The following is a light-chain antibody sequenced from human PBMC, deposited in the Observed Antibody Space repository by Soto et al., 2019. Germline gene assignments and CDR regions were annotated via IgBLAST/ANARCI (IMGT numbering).Light chain of an antibody. V-gene: IGLV2-14*01. CDR1: SSDVGGYNY. J-gene: IGLJ1*01. CDR3: SSYTSSSTHG. CDR2: EVS. Sequence: SVLTQPASVSGSPGQSITISCTGTSSDVGGYNYVSWYQQHPGKAPKLMIYEVSNRPSGVSNRFSGSKSGNTASLTISGLQAEDEADYYCSSYTSSSTHGFGTGTKVTVL.